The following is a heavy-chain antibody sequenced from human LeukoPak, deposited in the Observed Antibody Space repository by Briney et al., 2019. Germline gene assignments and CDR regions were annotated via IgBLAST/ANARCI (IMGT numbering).Heavy chain of an antibody. Sequence: GGSLRLSRAASGLTFSSDAMSWGRQSPGEGLEWVSAISGSGGSPNYADSVKGRFTISRDNSKNTLYLQMNSLRAEHTAVYYCAGDSSGYYYAPSYYFDYWGQGTLVTVSS. CDR2: ISGSGGSP. D-gene: IGHD3-22*01. J-gene: IGHJ4*02. CDR3: AGDSSGYYYAPSYYFDY. CDR1: GLTFSSDA. V-gene: IGHV3-23*01.